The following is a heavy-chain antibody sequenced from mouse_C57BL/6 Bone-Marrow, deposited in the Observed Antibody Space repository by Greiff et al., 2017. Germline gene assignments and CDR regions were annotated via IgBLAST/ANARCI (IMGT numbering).Heavy chain of an antibody. V-gene: IGHV2-2*01. CDR1: GFSFTSYG. J-gene: IGHJ4*01. CDR3: ARRLYYYAMDY. Sequence: VQREESGPGLVQPSQCLSITCTASGFSFTSYGVHWVRQCPGKGLEWLGVIWSGGGTNNKAACITRLTISNDNSSSKVVFMLSSRQADDAAIYYCARRLYYYAMDYWGQGTSVTVSS. D-gene: IGHD1-1*02. CDR2: IWSGGGT.